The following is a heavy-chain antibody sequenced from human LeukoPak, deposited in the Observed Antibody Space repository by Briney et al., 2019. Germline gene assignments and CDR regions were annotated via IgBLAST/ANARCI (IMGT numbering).Heavy chain of an antibody. J-gene: IGHJ3*02. CDR2: FSWNSGSI. V-gene: IGHV3-9*03. Sequence: GGSLRLSCAASGFTFDDYAMHWVRQAPGKGLEWVSGFSWNSGSIGYADSVKGRFTISRDNAKNSLYLQMNSLRAEDMALYYCAKDRSLEWELNDAFDIWGQGTMVTVSS. CDR1: GFTFDDYA. CDR3: AKDRSLEWELNDAFDI. D-gene: IGHD1-26*01.